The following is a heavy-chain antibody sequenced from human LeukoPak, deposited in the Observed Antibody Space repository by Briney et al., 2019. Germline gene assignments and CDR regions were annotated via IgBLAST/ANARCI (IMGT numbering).Heavy chain of an antibody. V-gene: IGHV4-38-2*01. J-gene: IGHJ4*02. CDR2: IYHSGST. CDR1: GYSISSGYY. Sequence: SETLSLTCAVSGYSISSGYYWGWIRQPPGKGLGWIGSIYHSGSTYYNPSLKSRVTISVDTSKNQFSLKLSSVTAADTAVYYCAQGQLAYFDYWGQGTLVTVSS. D-gene: IGHD6-6*01. CDR3: AQGQLAYFDY.